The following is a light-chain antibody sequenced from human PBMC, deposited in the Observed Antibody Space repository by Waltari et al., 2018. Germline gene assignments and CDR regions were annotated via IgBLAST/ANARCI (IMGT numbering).Light chain of an antibody. CDR1: QSVSRF. CDR2: GAS. Sequence: EIVLTQSPGPPSLSPGERGTLSCRASQSVSRFLAWYQQKPGQAPRLLIYGASTRATGIPDRFSGSGSGTDFSLTISRLEPEDFAVYYCQKYDRLPATFGQGTKVDIK. J-gene: IGKJ1*01. V-gene: IGKV3-20*01. CDR3: QKYDRLPAT.